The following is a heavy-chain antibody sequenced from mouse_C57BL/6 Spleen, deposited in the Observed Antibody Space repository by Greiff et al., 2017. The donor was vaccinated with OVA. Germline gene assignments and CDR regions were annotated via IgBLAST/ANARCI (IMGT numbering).Heavy chain of an antibody. CDR2: ISSGSSTI. Sequence: EVKLVESGGGLVKPGGSLKLSCAASGFTFSDYGMHWVRQAPEKGLEWVAYISSGSSTIYYADTVKGRFTISRDNAKNTLFLQMTSLRSEDTAMYYCARGGGLRRQFAYWGQGTLVTVSA. D-gene: IGHD2-4*01. CDR3: ARGGGLRRQFAY. V-gene: IGHV5-17*01. J-gene: IGHJ3*01. CDR1: GFTFSDYG.